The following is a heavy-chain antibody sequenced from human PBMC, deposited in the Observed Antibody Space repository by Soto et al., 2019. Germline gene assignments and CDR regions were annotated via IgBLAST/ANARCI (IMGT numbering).Heavy chain of an antibody. CDR2: IYYSGSI. CDR1: GGSINSRGYY. V-gene: IGHV4-31*03. J-gene: IGHJ5*02. CDR3: ARQSESTGYFYGWFDP. Sequence: SETLSLTCTVSGGSINSRGYYWTWIRQHPGKGLEWIGNIYYSGSIHFNPSLKSRLTMLVDTSENQFSLKLTSVTAADTAVFYCARQSESTGYFYGWFDPWGQGTLVTVSS. D-gene: IGHD3-9*01.